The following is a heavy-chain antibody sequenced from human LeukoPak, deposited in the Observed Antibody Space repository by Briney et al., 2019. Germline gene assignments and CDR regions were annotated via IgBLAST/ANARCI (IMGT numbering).Heavy chain of an antibody. CDR2: ISSNGGST. D-gene: IGHD3-22*01. J-gene: IGHJ4*02. CDR3: ARGGQSKYDSSGYLNYFDY. CDR1: GFTFSSYV. Sequence: GGSLRLSCAASGFTFSSYVMYWVRQASGKGLEYVSSISSNGGSTYYANSVKGRFTISRDNSKNTLYLQMGSLRAEDMAVYYCARGGQSKYDSSGYLNYFDYWGQGTLVTVSS. V-gene: IGHV3-64*01.